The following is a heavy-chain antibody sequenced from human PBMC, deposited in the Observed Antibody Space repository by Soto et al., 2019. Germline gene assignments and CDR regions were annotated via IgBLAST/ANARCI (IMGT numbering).Heavy chain of an antibody. CDR2: ISSSSSTI. V-gene: IGHV3-48*01. J-gene: IGHJ4*02. Sequence: PGGSLRLSCAASGFTFSSYSMNWVRQAPGKGLEWVSYISSSSSTIYYADSVKGRFTISRDNAKNSLYLQMNSLRAEDTAVYYCARGGSIVVVPAAPPTIFDYWGQGTLVTVSS. CDR1: GFTFSSYS. D-gene: IGHD2-2*01. CDR3: ARGGSIVVVPAAPPTIFDY.